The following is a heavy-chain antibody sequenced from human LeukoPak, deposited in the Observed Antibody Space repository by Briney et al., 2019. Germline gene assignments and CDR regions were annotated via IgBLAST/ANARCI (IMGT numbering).Heavy chain of an antibody. CDR1: GYSISSTYY. Sequence: KASETLSLTCTVSGYSISSTYYWGWIRQPPGKGLEWIGSIYYSGSTYYNPSLKSRVTISVDTSKNQFSLKLSSVTAADTAVYYCARLYSGSDPFDYWGQGTLVTVSS. D-gene: IGHD1-26*01. V-gene: IGHV4-39*01. J-gene: IGHJ4*02. CDR2: IYYSGST. CDR3: ARLYSGSDPFDY.